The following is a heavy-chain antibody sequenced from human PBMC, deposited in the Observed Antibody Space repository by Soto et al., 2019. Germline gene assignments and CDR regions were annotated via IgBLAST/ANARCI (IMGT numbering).Heavy chain of an antibody. CDR3: ARQRAMVEDRYWFDP. CDR2: IYYSGST. Sequence: QLQLQESGPGLVKPSETLSLTCTVSGGSISSSSYYWGWIRQPPGKGLEWIGSIYYSGSTYYNPSLKSRVTISVDTSKNQFSLKLSSVTAADTAVYYCARQRAMVEDRYWFDPWGQGTLVTVSS. CDR1: GGSISSSSYY. D-gene: IGHD5-18*01. J-gene: IGHJ5*02. V-gene: IGHV4-39*01.